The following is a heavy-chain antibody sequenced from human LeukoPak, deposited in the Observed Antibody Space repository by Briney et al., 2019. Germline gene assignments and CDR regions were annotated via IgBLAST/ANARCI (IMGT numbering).Heavy chain of an antibody. CDR1: GFTLSSYW. V-gene: IGHV3-7*05. CDR2: IKQDGSET. CDR3: ARYYGSGSHNWFDP. J-gene: IGHJ5*02. D-gene: IGHD3-10*01. Sequence: GGSLRLSCAASGFTLSSYWMSWVRQAPGKGLEWVANIKQDGSETHYVDSVKGRFTVSRDNAKNSLYLQMDGLRAEDTAVYYCARYYGSGSHNWFDPWGQGTLVTVSS.